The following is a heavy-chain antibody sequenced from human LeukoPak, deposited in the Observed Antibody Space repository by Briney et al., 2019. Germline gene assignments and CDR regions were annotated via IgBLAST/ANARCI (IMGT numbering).Heavy chain of an antibody. CDR1: AGSFSSGSYF. CDR2: IYYSGTT. CDR3: AREAPGHTTTYNSFDP. D-gene: IGHD4-11*01. J-gene: IGHJ5*02. V-gene: IGHV4-39*07. Sequence: SETLSLTCSVSAGSFSSGSYFWGWIRQPPGKGLEWIGSIYYSGTTYYNPSLKSRVTMSVDTSTNQFSLELSSVTAADTAVYYCAREAPGHTTTYNSFDPWGQGILVTVSS.